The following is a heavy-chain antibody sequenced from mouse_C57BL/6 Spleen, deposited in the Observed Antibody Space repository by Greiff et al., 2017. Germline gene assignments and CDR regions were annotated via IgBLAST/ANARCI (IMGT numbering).Heavy chain of an antibody. Sequence: EVQLQQSGPELVKPGASVKISCKASGYTFTDYYMNWVKQSHGKSLEWIGDINPNNGGTSYNQKFKGKATLTVDKSSSTAYMELRSLTSEDSAVYYCARGGGLRRGAYWGQGTLVTVSA. D-gene: IGHD2-4*01. CDR2: INPNNGGT. V-gene: IGHV1-26*01. CDR3: ARGGGLRRGAY. CDR1: GYTFTDYY. J-gene: IGHJ3*01.